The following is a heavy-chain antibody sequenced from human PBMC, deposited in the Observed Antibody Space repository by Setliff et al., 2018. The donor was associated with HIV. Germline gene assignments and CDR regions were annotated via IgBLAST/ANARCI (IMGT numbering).Heavy chain of an antibody. CDR3: ARVVGSRWSPGYYYYMDV. CDR1: GYTFTSYD. V-gene: IGHV1-8*03. Sequence: GASVKVSCKASGYTFTSYDINWVRQATGQGLEWMGWMNPNSGNTGYAQKFQGRVTITRNTSISTAYMELSSLRSEDTAVYYCARVVGSRWSPGYYYYMDVWGKGTTVTVSS. D-gene: IGHD6-13*01. CDR2: MNPNSGNT. J-gene: IGHJ6*03.